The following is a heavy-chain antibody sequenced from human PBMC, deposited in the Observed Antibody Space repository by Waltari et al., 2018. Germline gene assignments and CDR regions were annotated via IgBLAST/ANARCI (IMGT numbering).Heavy chain of an antibody. CDR2: IYHSGST. Sequence: QVQLQESGPGLVKPSETLSLTCAVSGYSISSGYYWGWSRQPPGKGLEWIGSIYHSGSTYYNPSLKSRVTIAVDTAKNQFSLKLSSGTAADTAVYYCARQVSSAFFQHWGQGTLVTVSS. CDR1: GYSISSGYY. J-gene: IGHJ1*01. CDR3: ARQVSSAFFQH. D-gene: IGHD6-25*01. V-gene: IGHV4-38-2*01.